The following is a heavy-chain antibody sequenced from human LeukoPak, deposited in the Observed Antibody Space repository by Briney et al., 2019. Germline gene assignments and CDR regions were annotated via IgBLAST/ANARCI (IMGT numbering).Heavy chain of an antibody. CDR2: IKQDGSEK. CDR3: ARILGGAIVKYYFDY. Sequence: GGSLRLSCAASGFTFSSYWMSWVRQAPGKGLEWVANIKQDGSEKYYVDSVKGRFTISRDNAKNSLYLQMNSLRAEDTAVYYCARILGGAIVKYYFDYWGQGTLVTVSS. CDR1: GFTFSSYW. V-gene: IGHV3-7*05. D-gene: IGHD3-16*02. J-gene: IGHJ4*02.